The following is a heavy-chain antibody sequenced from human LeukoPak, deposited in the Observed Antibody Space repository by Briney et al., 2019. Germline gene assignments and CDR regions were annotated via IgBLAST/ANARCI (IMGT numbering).Heavy chain of an antibody. CDR3: ARDRIAATRGDYGMDV. D-gene: IGHD3-10*01. Sequence: ASVKVSCKTSGYTFTGYYMHWVRHAPGQGLEWMGWINPNHGDTYYAQNFQGRVTMTRGTSITTAYMELARLRSDDTAVYYCARDRIAATRGDYGMDVWGQGTTVTVSS. J-gene: IGHJ6*02. CDR1: GYTFTGYY. V-gene: IGHV1-2*02. CDR2: INPNHGDT.